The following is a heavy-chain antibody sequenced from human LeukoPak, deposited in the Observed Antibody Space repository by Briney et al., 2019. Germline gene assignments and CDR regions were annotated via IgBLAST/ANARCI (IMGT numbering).Heavy chain of an antibody. J-gene: IGHJ5*02. CDR3: ARARIQLWLKAPWFDP. CDR1: GFTFTSSA. V-gene: IGHV1-58*02. D-gene: IGHD5-18*01. Sequence: ASVKVSCKASGFTFTSSAMQWVRQARGQRLEWIGWIVVGSGNTNYAQKFQERVTITRDMSTSTAYMELSSLRSEDTAVYYCARARIQLWLKAPWFDPWGQGTLVSVSS. CDR2: IVVGSGNT.